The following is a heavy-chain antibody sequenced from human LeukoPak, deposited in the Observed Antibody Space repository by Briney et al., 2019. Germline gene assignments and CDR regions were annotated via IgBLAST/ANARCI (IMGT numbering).Heavy chain of an antibody. CDR2: ISGDGGST. CDR3: AKDISRYYYDSSGYADY. CDR1: GFTFSSYG. D-gene: IGHD3-22*01. J-gene: IGHJ4*02. Sequence: GGSLRLSCAASGFTFSSYGMHWVRQAPGKGLEWVPLISGDGGSTYYADSVKGRFTISRDNSKNSLYLQMNSLRTEDTALYYCAKDISRYYYDSSGYADYWGQGTLVTVSS. V-gene: IGHV3-43*02.